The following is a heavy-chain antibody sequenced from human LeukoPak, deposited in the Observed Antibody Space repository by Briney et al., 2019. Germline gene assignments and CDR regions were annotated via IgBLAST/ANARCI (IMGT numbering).Heavy chain of an antibody. CDR3: ATQTFGELLLDY. CDR1: GGTFSSYA. J-gene: IGHJ4*02. Sequence: ASVKVSCKASGGTFSSYAISWVRQAPGQGLEWMGWINPNSGGTFYAQKFQARITMTRDTSISTAYMELSRLTSDDTAVYYCATQTFGELLLDYWGQGTLVTVSS. D-gene: IGHD3-10*01. CDR2: INPNSGGT. V-gene: IGHV1-2*02.